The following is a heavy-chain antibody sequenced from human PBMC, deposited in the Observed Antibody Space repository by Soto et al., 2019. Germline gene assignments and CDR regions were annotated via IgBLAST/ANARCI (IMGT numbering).Heavy chain of an antibody. V-gene: IGHV3-11*06. CDR1: GFTFSDYY. J-gene: IGHJ4*02. Sequence: GGSLRLSCAASGFTFSDYYMSWIRQAPGKGLERVSYISSSSKYRNHADSVKGRFTISRDNAKNSLYRQMSSLRVEDTAVYYCVRRGGYHMTWMEYWGQGTLGTVSS. CDR3: VRRGGYHMTWMEY. CDR2: ISSSSKYR. D-gene: IGHD3-16*02.